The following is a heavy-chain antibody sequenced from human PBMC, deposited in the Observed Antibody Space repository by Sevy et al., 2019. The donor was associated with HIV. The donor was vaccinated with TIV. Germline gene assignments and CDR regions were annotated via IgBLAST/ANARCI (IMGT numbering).Heavy chain of an antibody. D-gene: IGHD1-1*01. J-gene: IGHJ4*02. Sequence: ASVKVSCKVSGYTLSELSMHWVRLAPGKGLEWMGRIIPMYGTPNYAQKFQGRVTITADESTNTAYMELSSLRSEDTALYYCARSGSTGTTSHFDYWGQGTLVTVSS. CDR1: GYTLSELS. CDR2: IIPMYGTP. CDR3: ARSGSTGTTSHFDY. V-gene: IGHV1-69*13.